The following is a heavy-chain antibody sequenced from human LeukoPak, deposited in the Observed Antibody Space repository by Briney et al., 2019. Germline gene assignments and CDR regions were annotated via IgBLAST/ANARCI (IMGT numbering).Heavy chain of an antibody. D-gene: IGHD1-26*01. CDR2: ISYDGSNK. CDR1: GFTFSSYW. J-gene: IGHJ4*02. CDR3: ASGAGGWELLTKSTFDY. Sequence: GGSLRLSCAASGFTFSSYWMTWVRQAPGKGLEWVAVISYDGSNKYYADSVKGRFTISRDNSKNTLFLQMNSLRLEDTAVYYCASGAGGWELLTKSTFDYWGQGTLVTVSS. V-gene: IGHV3-30*03.